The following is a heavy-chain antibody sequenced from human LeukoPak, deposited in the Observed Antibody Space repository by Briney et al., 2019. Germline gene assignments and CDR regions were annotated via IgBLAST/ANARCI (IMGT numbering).Heavy chain of an antibody. CDR1: GFTFSSYG. D-gene: IGHD3-22*01. J-gene: IGHJ3*02. V-gene: IGHV3-30*02. CDR2: IRYDGSNK. CDR3: ARVPGYPLGVSGYYGPLTDDDAFDI. Sequence: GGSLRLSCAASGFTFSSYGMHWVRQAPGKGLEWVAFIRYDGSNKYYADSVKGRFTISRDNSKNTLYLQMNSLRAEDTAVYYCARVPGYPLGVSGYYGPLTDDDAFDIWGQGTMVTVSS.